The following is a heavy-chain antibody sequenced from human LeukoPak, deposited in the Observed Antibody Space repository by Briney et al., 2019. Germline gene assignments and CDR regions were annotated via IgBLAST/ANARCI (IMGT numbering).Heavy chain of an antibody. CDR1: GYTFTGYY. V-gene: IGHV1-2*02. Sequence: GASVKVSCQASGYTFTGYYMHWVRQAPGQGLEWMGWINPNSGGTNYAQKFQGRVTMTRDTSISTAYMELSRLRSDDTAVYYCAEYYYDSSGNSGVAFDIWGQGTMVTVSS. J-gene: IGHJ3*02. CDR2: INPNSGGT. CDR3: AEYYYDSSGNSGVAFDI. D-gene: IGHD3-22*01.